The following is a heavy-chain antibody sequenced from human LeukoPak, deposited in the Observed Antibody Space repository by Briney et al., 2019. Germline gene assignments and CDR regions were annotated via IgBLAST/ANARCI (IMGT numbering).Heavy chain of an antibody. V-gene: IGHV1-69*05. D-gene: IGHD1-14*01. CDR1: GGTFSSYA. CDR2: IIPIFGTA. J-gene: IGHJ5*02. Sequence: ASVKVSCKASGGTFSSYAISWVRQAPGQGLEWMGGIIPIFGTANYAQKSQGRVTITTDESTSTAYMELSSLRSEDTAVYYCARTRLPGINGFDPWGQGTLVTVSS. CDR3: ARTRLPGINGFDP.